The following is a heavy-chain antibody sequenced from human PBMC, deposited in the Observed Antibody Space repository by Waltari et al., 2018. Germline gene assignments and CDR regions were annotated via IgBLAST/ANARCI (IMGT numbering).Heavy chain of an antibody. CDR3: ARGLGGQQQLPNQKGAFDI. D-gene: IGHD6-13*01. CDR1: SSGGYY. Sequence: QVQLQESGPGLVKPSQTLSISSGGYYCSWIRQHPGKGLEWIGYIYYSGSTYYNPSLKSRVTISVDTSKNQFSLKLSSVTAADTAVYYCARGLGGQQQLPNQKGAFDIWGQGTMVTVSS. J-gene: IGHJ3*02. CDR2: IYYSGST. V-gene: IGHV4-31*02.